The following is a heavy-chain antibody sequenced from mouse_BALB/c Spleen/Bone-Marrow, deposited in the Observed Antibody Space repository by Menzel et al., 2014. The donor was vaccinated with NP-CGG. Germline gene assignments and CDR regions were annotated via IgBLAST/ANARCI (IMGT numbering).Heavy chain of an antibody. CDR2: ISYSGNT. J-gene: IGHJ2*01. CDR1: GDSITNAY. Sequence: DVKLVESGPSLVKPSQTLSLTCSVTGDSITNAYWNWIRKFPGNKIDYMGYISYSGNTYYNPSLKSRISITRDTSKNQFYLQLNSVTTEDTATYFCARGTGYYFDCWGQGTTLTVSS. CDR3: ARGTGYYFDC. D-gene: IGHD3-3*01. V-gene: IGHV3-8*02.